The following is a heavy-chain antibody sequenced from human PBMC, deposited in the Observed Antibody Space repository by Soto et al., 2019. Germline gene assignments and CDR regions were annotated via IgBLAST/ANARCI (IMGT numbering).Heavy chain of an antibody. Sequence: GGSLRLSCAASGFIFSSYNLNWVRQAAGKGLEWVSYISSSGNTIYYSDSVKGRFTFSRDNGKNSLFLQMNSLRAEDTAVYYCAREYTAWPLAYGLDVWGQGTTVTVSS. D-gene: IGHD2-2*02. CDR3: AREYTAWPLAYGLDV. J-gene: IGHJ6*02. V-gene: IGHV3-48*01. CDR1: GFIFSSYN. CDR2: ISSSGNTI.